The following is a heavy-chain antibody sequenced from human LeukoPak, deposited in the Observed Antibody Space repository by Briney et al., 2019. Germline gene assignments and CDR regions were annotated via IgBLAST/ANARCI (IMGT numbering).Heavy chain of an antibody. D-gene: IGHD3-3*01. CDR1: GGSVSSGSYY. V-gene: IGHV4-61*01. CDR2: IYYSGST. Sequence: SETLSLTCTVSGGSVSSGSYYWSWIRQPPGKGLEWIGYIYYSGSTNYNPSLKSRVTISVDTSKNQFSLKLSSVTAADTAVYYCASVRRQNYYDFWSGYVPPDYFDYWGQGTLVTVSS. CDR3: ASVRRQNYYDFWSGYVPPDYFDY. J-gene: IGHJ4*02.